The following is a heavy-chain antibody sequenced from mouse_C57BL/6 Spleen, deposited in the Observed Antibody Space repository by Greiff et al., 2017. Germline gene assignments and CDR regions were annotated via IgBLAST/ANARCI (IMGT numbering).Heavy chain of an antibody. CDR2: ISSGGSYT. J-gene: IGHJ4*01. Sequence: EVKVEESGGDLVKSGGSLKLSCAASGFTFSSYGMSWVRQTPDKRLEWVATISSGGSYTYYPDSVKGRFTISRDNAKNTLYLQMSSLKSEDTAMYYCARGGTTVVAPYYYAMDYWGQGTSVTVSS. CDR1: GFTFSSYG. D-gene: IGHD1-1*01. V-gene: IGHV5-6*02. CDR3: ARGGTTVVAPYYYAMDY.